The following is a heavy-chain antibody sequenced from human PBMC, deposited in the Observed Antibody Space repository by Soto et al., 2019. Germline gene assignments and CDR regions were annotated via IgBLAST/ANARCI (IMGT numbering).Heavy chain of an antibody. Sequence: ASVKVSCKASGYTFTIYYMHWVLQAPGQGLEWMGIINPSGGSTSYAQKFQGRVTMTRDTSTSTVYMELSSLRSEDTAVYYCAREGVISAAGLYYYYGMDVWGQGTTVTVS. CDR2: INPSGGST. D-gene: IGHD6-13*01. J-gene: IGHJ6*02. CDR3: AREGVISAAGLYYYYGMDV. V-gene: IGHV1-46*01. CDR1: GYTFTIYY.